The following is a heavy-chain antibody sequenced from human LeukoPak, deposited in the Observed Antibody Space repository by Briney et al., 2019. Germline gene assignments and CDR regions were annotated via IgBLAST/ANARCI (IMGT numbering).Heavy chain of an antibody. CDR1: GFTFSSYA. D-gene: IGHD6-19*01. V-gene: IGHV3-23*01. J-gene: IGHJ4*02. CDR3: AKCSSGWYVGLPGYFDY. Sequence: PGGSLRLSCAASGFTFSSYAMSWVRQAPGKGLEWVSAISGSGGSTYYADSVKGRFTISRDNSKNTLYLQMNSLRAEDTAVYYCAKCSSGWYVGLPGYFDYWGQGTLVTVSS. CDR2: ISGSGGST.